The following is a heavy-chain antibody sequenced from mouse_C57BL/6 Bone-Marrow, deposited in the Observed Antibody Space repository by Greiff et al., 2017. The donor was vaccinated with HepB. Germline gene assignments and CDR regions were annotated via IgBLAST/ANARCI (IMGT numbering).Heavy chain of an antibody. D-gene: IGHD1-1*01. CDR1: GFTFSDFY. Sequence: EVKLMESGGGLVQSGRSLRLSCATSGFTFSDFYMEWVRQAPGKGLEWIAASRNKANDYTTEYSASVKGRFIVSRDTSQSILYLQMNALRAEDTAIDYCARDAATTVPGAYWGQGTMVTVSA. J-gene: IGHJ3*01. V-gene: IGHV7-1*01. CDR2: SRNKANDYTT. CDR3: ARDAATTVPGAY.